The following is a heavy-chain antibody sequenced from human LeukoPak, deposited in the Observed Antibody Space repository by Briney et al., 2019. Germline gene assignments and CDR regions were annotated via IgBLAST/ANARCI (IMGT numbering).Heavy chain of an antibody. D-gene: IGHD3-10*01. Sequence: ASVKVSCKASGYTFTSYGISWVRQAPGQGLEWMGWISAYNGNTNYAQKLQGRVTMTTDTSTSTAYMELRSLRSDDTAVYYCAKVARTLWFGELLVDYWGQGTLVTVSS. CDR2: ISAYNGNT. CDR1: GYTFTSYG. J-gene: IGHJ4*02. V-gene: IGHV1-18*01. CDR3: AKVARTLWFGELLVDY.